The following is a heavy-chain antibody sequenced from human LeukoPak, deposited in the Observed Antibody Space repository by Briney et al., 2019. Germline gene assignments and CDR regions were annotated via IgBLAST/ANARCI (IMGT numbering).Heavy chain of an antibody. D-gene: IGHD2-8*01. V-gene: IGHV3-11*06. CDR1: GFTFSDYY. J-gene: IGHJ4*02. CDR3: ARVDEGRNGVTVGY. Sequence: PRGSLRLSCAASGFTFSDYYMSWIRQAPGKGLEWVSYISSSSGYTNYADSVKGRFTISRDNAKSSLYLQMNSLRAEDTAVYYCARVDEGRNGVTVGYWGQGTLVTVSS. CDR2: ISSSSGYT.